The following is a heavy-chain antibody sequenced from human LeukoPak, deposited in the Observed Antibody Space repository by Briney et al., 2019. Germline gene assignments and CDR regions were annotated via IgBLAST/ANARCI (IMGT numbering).Heavy chain of an antibody. Sequence: SETLSLTFAVYGGSFSTYYWSWIRQPPGKGLEWIGEINHSGSTNYNPSLKSRVTISGDTSKNQFSLKLSSVTAADTAMYYCAREANIATAIVWFDPWGQGTLVTVSS. V-gene: IGHV4-34*01. CDR3: AREANIATAIVWFDP. CDR1: GGSFSTYY. CDR2: INHSGST. J-gene: IGHJ5*02. D-gene: IGHD6-13*01.